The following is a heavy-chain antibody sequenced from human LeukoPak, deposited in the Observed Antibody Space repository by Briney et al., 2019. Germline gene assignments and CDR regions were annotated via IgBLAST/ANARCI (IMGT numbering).Heavy chain of an antibody. D-gene: IGHD5-18*01. Sequence: SVKVSCKASGFTFTSSAVQWVRQARGQRLEWIGWIVVGSGNTNYAQKFQERVTITRDMSTSTAYMELSSLRSEDTAVYYCAAMDTAMDNYYYYYYMDVWGKGTTVTVSS. CDR2: IVVGSGNT. CDR3: AAMDTAMDNYYYYYYMDV. CDR1: GFTFTSSA. J-gene: IGHJ6*03. V-gene: IGHV1-58*01.